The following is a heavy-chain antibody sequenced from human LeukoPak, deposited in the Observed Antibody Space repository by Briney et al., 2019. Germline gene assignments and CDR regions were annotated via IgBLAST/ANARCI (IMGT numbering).Heavy chain of an antibody. J-gene: IGHJ4*02. CDR2: IWYDGSNK. D-gene: IGHD6-6*01. CDR1: GFTFSSYG. V-gene: IGHV3-33*01. CDR3: ARDLTRIAARDDY. Sequence: GGSLRLSCAASGFTFSSYGMHWVRQAPGKGLEGVAVIWYDGSNKYYADSVKGRFTISRDNSKNSLYLQMNSLRAEDTAVYYCARDLTRIAARDDYWGQGTLVTVSS.